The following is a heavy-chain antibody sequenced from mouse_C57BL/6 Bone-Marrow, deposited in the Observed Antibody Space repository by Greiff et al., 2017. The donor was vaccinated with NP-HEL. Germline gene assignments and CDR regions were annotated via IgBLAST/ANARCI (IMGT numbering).Heavy chain of an antibody. CDR1: GYTFTDYY. Sequence: VKLVESGAELVRPGASVKLSCKASGYTFTDYYINWVKQRPGQGLEWIARIYPGSGNTYYNEKFKGKATLTAEKSSSTAYMQLSSLTSEDSAVYFCARSPYYASSDAMDYWGQGTSVTVSS. CDR3: ARSPYYASSDAMDY. V-gene: IGHV1-76*01. CDR2: IYPGSGNT. D-gene: IGHD1-1*01. J-gene: IGHJ4*01.